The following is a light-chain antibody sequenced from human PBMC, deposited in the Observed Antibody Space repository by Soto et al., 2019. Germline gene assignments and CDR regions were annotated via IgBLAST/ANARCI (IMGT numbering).Light chain of an antibody. J-gene: IGKJ1*01. CDR1: QGISNY. Sequence: DIQMTQSPSSLSESVGDRVTITCRASQGISNYLAWYQQKPGKVPKLLIYAASTLHSGVPSRFSGSGSGTDFTLTISSLQPEDVATYFCQKYFSTPRTFGQGTKVEIK. CDR3: QKYFSTPRT. V-gene: IGKV1-27*01. CDR2: AAS.